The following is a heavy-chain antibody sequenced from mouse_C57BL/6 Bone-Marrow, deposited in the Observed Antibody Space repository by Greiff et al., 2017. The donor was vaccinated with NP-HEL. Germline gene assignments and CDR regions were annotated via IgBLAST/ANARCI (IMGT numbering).Heavy chain of an antibody. CDR2: IWSGGST. CDR1: GFSLTSYG. Sequence: VKLVESGPGLVQPSQSLSITCTVSGFSLTSYGVHWVRQSPGKGLEWLGVIWSGGSTDYNAAFISRLSISKDNSKSQVFFKMNSLQADDTAIYYCARNGWLLPYWYFDVWGTGTTVTVSS. V-gene: IGHV2-2*01. D-gene: IGHD2-3*01. J-gene: IGHJ1*03. CDR3: ARNGWLLPYWYFDV.